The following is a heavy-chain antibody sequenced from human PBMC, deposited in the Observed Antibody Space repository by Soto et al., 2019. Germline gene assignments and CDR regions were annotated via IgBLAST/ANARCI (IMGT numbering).Heavy chain of an antibody. Sequence: GGSLRLSCAASGFTFSSYWMSWVRQAPGKGLEGVANIKHSGSNIYYVDSVRGRFTISRDNAKNSLYLQMNSLRAEDTAIYYCASERLCGADCYFFDNWGQGTQVTVSS. CDR1: GFTFSSYW. D-gene: IGHD2-21*02. V-gene: IGHV3-7*01. CDR2: IKHSGSNI. J-gene: IGHJ4*02. CDR3: ASERLCGADCYFFDN.